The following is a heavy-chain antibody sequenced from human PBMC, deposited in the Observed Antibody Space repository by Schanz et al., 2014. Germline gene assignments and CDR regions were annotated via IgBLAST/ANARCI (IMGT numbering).Heavy chain of an antibody. D-gene: IGHD3-10*01. J-gene: IGHJ4*02. CDR2: ISGGGGTT. CDR3: AKYRGYYRVSGSYRELEY. CDR1: GFTFSSYA. V-gene: IGHV3-23*04. Sequence: VQLVESGGGVVQPGGSLRLSCAASGFTFSSYAMCWVRQAPGKGLEWVSAISGGGGTTYYTDSVKGRFTISRDNSKNTLYLQMNSLRPEDTAVYYCAKYRGYYRVSGSYRELEYWGQGTLVTVSS.